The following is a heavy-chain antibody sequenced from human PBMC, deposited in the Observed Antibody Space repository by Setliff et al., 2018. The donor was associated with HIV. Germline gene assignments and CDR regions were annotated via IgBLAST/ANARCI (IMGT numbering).Heavy chain of an antibody. CDR1: GGTFRGFG. J-gene: IGHJ4*02. CDR3: ATYSGSQGLVY. V-gene: IGHV1-69*13. CDR2: IIPIFGTP. D-gene: IGHD1-26*01. Sequence: SVKVSCKASGGTFRGFGISWVVQAPGQGLEWMGQIIPIFGTPRYAQKFQGRVTITADESTSTVYMELSSLRSEDTAVYYCATYSGSQGLVYWGQGTLVTVSS.